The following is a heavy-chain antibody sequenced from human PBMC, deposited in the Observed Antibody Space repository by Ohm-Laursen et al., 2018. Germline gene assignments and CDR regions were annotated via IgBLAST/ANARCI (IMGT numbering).Heavy chain of an antibody. V-gene: IGHV3-7*01. D-gene: IGHD1-20*01. CDR3: VKDGGGNPAPRNNFYYCGMDV. CDR2: IKQDGREV. CDR1: GLSFSTYW. Sequence: SLRLSCAASGLSFSTYWMSWVRQAPGKGLEWVANIKQDGREVYYVESVKGRFTISRDNAKNSLYLQMNSLRAEDTAVYYCVKDGGGNPAPRNNFYYCGMDVWGQGTQVTVSS. J-gene: IGHJ6*02.